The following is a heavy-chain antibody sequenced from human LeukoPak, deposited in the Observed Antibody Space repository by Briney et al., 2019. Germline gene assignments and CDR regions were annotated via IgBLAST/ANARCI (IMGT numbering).Heavy chain of an antibody. J-gene: IGHJ6*02. CDR1: GFTFSDYY. CDR3: ASVLWSRGYYYYYYGMDV. D-gene: IGHD2/OR15-2a*01. V-gene: IGHV3-11*04. CDR2: ISSSGSTI. Sequence: GGSLRLSCAASGFTFSDYYMSWIRQAPGKGLEWVSYISSSGSTIYYADSVKGRFTISRDNAKNSLYLQMNSLRAEDTAVYYCASVLWSRGYYYYYYGMDVWGQGTTVTVSS.